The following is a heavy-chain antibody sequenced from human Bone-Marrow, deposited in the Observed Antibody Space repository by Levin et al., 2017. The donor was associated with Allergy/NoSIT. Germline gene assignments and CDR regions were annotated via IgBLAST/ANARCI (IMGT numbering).Heavy chain of an antibody. CDR3: ASVYCSRGACYFDN. Sequence: SETLSLTCAVSGGSISSGSQYWSWIRQPAGTGLEWIGRIYTSGSTNYNPSLQSRVTISIDRSKNQLSLKLSSVTAADTALYYCASVYCSRGACYFDNWGQGTLVTVSS. J-gene: IGHJ4*02. V-gene: IGHV4-61*02. CDR2: IYTSGST. D-gene: IGHD2-15*01. CDR1: GGSISSGSQY.